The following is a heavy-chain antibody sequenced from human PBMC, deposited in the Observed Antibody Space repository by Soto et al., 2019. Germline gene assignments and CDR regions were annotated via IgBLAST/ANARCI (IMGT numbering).Heavy chain of an antibody. CDR3: ARGPSSIAARFGPRSYYFDY. D-gene: IGHD6-6*01. V-gene: IGHV4-34*01. J-gene: IGHJ4*02. Sequence: QVQLQQCGAGLLKPSETLSLTCAVYGGSFSGYYWSWIRQPPGKGLEWIGEINHSGSTNYNPSLKSRVTISVDTSKNQFSLKLSSVTAADTAVYYCARGPSSIAARFGPRSYYFDYWGQGTLVTVSS. CDR1: GGSFSGYY. CDR2: INHSGST.